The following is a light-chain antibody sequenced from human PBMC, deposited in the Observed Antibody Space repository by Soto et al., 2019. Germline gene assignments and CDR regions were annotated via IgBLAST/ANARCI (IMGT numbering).Light chain of an antibody. Sequence: DIQMTQSPSSLSASVGDRVTITCRASQDISNYLAWYQQKAGKVPKLLIYAASTLQSGVPSRFTGSASGTDFTLTISSLQPEDVATYYCQKYDSAPLTFGGGTQVDIK. CDR2: AAS. V-gene: IGKV1-27*01. CDR3: QKYDSAPLT. CDR1: QDISNY. J-gene: IGKJ4*01.